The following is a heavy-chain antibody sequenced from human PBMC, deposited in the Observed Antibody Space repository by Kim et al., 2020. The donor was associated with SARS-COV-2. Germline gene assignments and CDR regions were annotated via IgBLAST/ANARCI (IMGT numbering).Heavy chain of an antibody. CDR2: IWDDGSNK. Sequence: GGSLRLSCAASGFTFSSYAMHWVRQAPGKGLEWVAAIWDDGSNKYYADSVKGRFTISRDNSKNTLYLQMNSLRAEDTAVYYCAKAGYSSGYPVYYLDYWGQGTPVTVSS. J-gene: IGHJ4*02. V-gene: IGHV3-30*04. CDR3: AKAGYSSGYPVYYLDY. CDR1: GFTFSSYA. D-gene: IGHD5-18*01.